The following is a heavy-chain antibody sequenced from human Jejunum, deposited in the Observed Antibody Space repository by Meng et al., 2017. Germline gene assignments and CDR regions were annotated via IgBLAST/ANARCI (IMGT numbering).Heavy chain of an antibody. CDR1: GGSFSGYY. J-gene: IGHJ4*02. CDR2: INHNGSP. CDR3: AISGPGPRLLN. Sequence: GQIQQGGAGLLNASETLSLTCAVYGGSFSGYYWTWIRQPPGKGLEWIGEINHNGSPYYNPSLNNRVTMSVDTSKNQLSLKLSSVTAADTAVYYCAISGPGPRLLNWGQGTLVTVSS. D-gene: IGHD1-14*01. V-gene: IGHV4-34*01.